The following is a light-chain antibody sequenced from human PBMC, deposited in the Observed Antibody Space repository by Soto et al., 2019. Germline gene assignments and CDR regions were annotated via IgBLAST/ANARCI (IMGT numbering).Light chain of an antibody. V-gene: IGLV1-44*01. CDR1: SSNIGSNT. CDR2: SNN. Sequence: QSVLTQPPSASGTPGQRVTISCSGSSSNIGSNTVNWYQQFSGTAPKLLIYSNNQRPSGVPDRFSGSKSGTSASLAISGLQSEDEADYYCAAWDDSLNGYVFGTGTKLTVL. J-gene: IGLJ1*01. CDR3: AAWDDSLNGYV.